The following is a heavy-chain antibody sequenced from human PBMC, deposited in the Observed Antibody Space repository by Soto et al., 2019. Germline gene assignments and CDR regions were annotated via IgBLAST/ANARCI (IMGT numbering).Heavy chain of an antibody. V-gene: IGHV1-69*06. J-gene: IGHJ5*02. D-gene: IGHD3-9*01. CDR2: IIPIFGTA. Sequence: QVQLVQSGAEVKKPGSSVKVSCKASGGTFSSYAISWVRQAPGQGLEWMGGIIPIFGTANYAQKFQGRVTITADKSTSTAYMELSSLRSEDTAVYYCARDMRLAGVWFNWFDPWGQGTLVTVSS. CDR1: GGTFSSYA. CDR3: ARDMRLAGVWFNWFDP.